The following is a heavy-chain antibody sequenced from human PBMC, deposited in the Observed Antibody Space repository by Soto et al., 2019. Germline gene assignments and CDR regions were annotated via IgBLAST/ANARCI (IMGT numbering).Heavy chain of an antibody. D-gene: IGHD2-15*01. CDR3: ARDLPMVAATPGGCDY. CDR1: GFTFSDYY. Sequence: GGSLRLSCAASGFTFSDYYMSWIRQAPGKGLEWVSYISSSGSTIYYADPVKGRFTISRDNAKNSLYLQMNSLRAEDTAVYYCARDLPMVAATPGGCDYWGQGTLVTVSS. J-gene: IGHJ4*02. V-gene: IGHV3-11*01. CDR2: ISSSGSTI.